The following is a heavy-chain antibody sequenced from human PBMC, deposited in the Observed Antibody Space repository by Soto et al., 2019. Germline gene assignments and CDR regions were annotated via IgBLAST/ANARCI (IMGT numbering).Heavy chain of an antibody. CDR1: GGSISSYY. Sequence: QVQLQESGPGLVKPSETLSLTCTVSGGSISSYYWSWIRQPAGKGLEWIGRIYTSGSTNYNPSLKSRVTMSVDTSKNQFSPKLSSVTAADTAVYYCARWPPYDSPAAFDIWGQGTMVTVSS. CDR2: IYTSGST. V-gene: IGHV4-4*07. CDR3: ARWPPYDSPAAFDI. J-gene: IGHJ3*02. D-gene: IGHD3-22*01.